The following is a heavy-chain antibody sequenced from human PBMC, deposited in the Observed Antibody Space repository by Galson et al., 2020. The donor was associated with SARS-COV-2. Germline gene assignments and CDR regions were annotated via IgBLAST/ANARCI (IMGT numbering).Heavy chain of an antibody. V-gene: IGHV3-9*03. J-gene: IGHJ4*02. Sequence: GGSLRLSCAASGFTFDDYAMHWVRQAPGKGLEWVSGISWNSGSIGYADSVKGRFTISRDNAKNSLYLQMNSLRAEDMALYYCAKEGRDGYNYYFDYWGQGTLVTVSS. CDR3: AKEGRDGYNYYFDY. D-gene: IGHD5-12*01. CDR2: ISWNSGSI. CDR1: GFTFDDYA.